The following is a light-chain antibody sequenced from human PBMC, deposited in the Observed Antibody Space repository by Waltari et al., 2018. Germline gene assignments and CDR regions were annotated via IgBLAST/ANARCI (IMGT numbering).Light chain of an antibody. CDR3: QQYGTSLST. J-gene: IGKJ1*01. CDR1: QSLTNNY. V-gene: IGKV3-20*01. Sequence: EIVLTQSPGTLSLSPGERATLSCRARQSLTNNYLAWYQQKRGQAPRALIYGASSRASGVPDRFSGSGSGTDFTLTISRLEPEDFAVYYCQQYGTSLSTFGQGTRVEIK. CDR2: GAS.